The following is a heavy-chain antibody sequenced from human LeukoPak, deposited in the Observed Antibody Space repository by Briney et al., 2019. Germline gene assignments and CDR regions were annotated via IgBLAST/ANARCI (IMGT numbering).Heavy chain of an antibody. J-gene: IGHJ4*02. V-gene: IGHV3-43D*04. CDR3: AKGLFGGVSSVAACDY. CDR2: ISWDGGTT. CDR1: GFTFDDYA. Sequence: WGYLTLSCAASGFTFDDYAMHWLRQAPRKGLVWLSLISWDGGTTYYADSVRVRFTISRDNSKNSLYLQMNSLRAEDTALYYCAKGLFGGVSSVAACDYWGQGTLLTVSS. D-gene: IGHD3-16*01.